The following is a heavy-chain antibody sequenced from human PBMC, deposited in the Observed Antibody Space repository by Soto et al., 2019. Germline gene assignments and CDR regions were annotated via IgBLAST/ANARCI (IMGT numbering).Heavy chain of an antibody. J-gene: IGHJ4*02. CDR2: INAGHGNT. D-gene: IGHD3-22*01. CDR1: GYTFTTYA. V-gene: IGHV1-3*01. CDR3: ARDMGTYYPYYFDV. Sequence: QVQLVQSGAEVQKPGASVKVSCKASGYTFTTYAIHWVRQAPGQRPEWMGWINAGHGNTKYSQKFQGRVTITRDKSASTAYMELSSLRSEDTAVYYCARDMGTYYPYYFDVWGQGTLVTVSS.